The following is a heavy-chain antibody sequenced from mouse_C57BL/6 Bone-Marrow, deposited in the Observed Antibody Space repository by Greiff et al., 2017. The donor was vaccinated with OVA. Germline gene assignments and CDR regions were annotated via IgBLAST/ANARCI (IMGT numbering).Heavy chain of an antibody. CDR3: ARGITTPWYFDV. CDR1: GYTFTSYW. D-gene: IGHD1-1*01. V-gene: IGHV1-55*01. J-gene: IGHJ1*03. Sequence: VQLQQPGAEHVKPGASVKMSCKASGYTFTSYWITWVKQRPGQGLEWIGDIYPGSGSTNYNEKFKSKATLTVDTSSSTAYMQLSSLTSEDSAVYYCARGITTPWYFDVWGTGTTVTVSS. CDR2: IYPGSGST.